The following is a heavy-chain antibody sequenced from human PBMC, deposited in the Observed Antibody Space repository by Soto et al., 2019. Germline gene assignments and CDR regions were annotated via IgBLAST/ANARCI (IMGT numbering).Heavy chain of an antibody. CDR2: IWFDGSTK. CDR3: ARDNDFWSAYIAH. Sequence: QVQLVASGGGVVQPGRSLRLSCAASGFTFSSYGMHWVRQAPGKGLEWVALIWFDGSTKYYADSVKGRFTISRDNSKNTLYLQMNSLRAEDTALYYCARDNDFWSAYIAHWGQGTLVTVSS. J-gene: IGHJ4*02. CDR1: GFTFSSYG. V-gene: IGHV3-33*01. D-gene: IGHD3-3*01.